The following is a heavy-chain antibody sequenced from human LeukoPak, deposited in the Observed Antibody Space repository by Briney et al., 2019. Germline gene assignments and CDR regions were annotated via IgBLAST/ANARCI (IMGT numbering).Heavy chain of an antibody. J-gene: IGHJ4*02. CDR3: AKPRVGASGYYDY. CDR2: ISGSGGST. V-gene: IGHV3-23*01. D-gene: IGHD3-22*01. CDR1: GFNFSSYA. Sequence: GGPLRLSCAASGFNFSSYAMSWLRQAPGKGLEWVSAISGSGGSTYYADSVKGRFTISRDNSKNTLYLQMNSLRAEDTAVYYCAKPRVGASGYYDYWGQGTLVTVSS.